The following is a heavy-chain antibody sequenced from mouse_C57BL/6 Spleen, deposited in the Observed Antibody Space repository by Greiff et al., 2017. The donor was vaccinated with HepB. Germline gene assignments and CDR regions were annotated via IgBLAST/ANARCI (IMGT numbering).Heavy chain of an antibody. J-gene: IGHJ2*01. D-gene: IGHD2-2*01. CDR2: IYPGDGDT. CDR3: ASNYGYDVYFDY. CDR1: GYAFSSSW. Sequence: QVQLQQSGPELVKPGASVKISCKASGYAFSSSWMNWVKQRPGKGLEWIGRIYPGDGDTNYNGKFKGKATLTADKSSSTAYMQLSSLTSEDSAVYFCASNYGYDVYFDYWGQGTTLTVSS. V-gene: IGHV1-82*01.